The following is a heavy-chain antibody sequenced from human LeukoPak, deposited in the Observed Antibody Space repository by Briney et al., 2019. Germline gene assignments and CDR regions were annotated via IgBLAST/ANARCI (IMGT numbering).Heavy chain of an antibody. CDR1: GGSISSYY. CDR3: AGRGRWGGFDY. Sequence: PSETLSLTCTVSGGSISSYYWSWIRQPPGKGLEWIGYIYTSGSTNYNPSLKSRVTISVDTSKNQFSLKLSSVTAADTAVYYCAGRGRWGGFDYWGQGTLVTVSS. V-gene: IGHV4-4*09. J-gene: IGHJ4*02. D-gene: IGHD3-10*01. CDR2: IYTSGST.